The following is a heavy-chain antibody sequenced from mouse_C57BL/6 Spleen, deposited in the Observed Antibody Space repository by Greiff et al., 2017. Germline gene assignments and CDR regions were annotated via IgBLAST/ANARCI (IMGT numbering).Heavy chain of an antibody. CDR1: GYTFTSYW. Sequence: QVQLQQPGAELVRPGSSVKLSCKASGYTFTSYWMHWVKQRPIQGLEWIGNIDPSDSETHYNQKFKDKATLTVDKSSSTAYMQLSSLTSEDSAVYYCARGIYGYDRYFDVWGTGTTVTVSS. D-gene: IGHD2-2*01. CDR3: ARGIYGYDRYFDV. CDR2: IDPSDSET. J-gene: IGHJ1*03. V-gene: IGHV1-52*01.